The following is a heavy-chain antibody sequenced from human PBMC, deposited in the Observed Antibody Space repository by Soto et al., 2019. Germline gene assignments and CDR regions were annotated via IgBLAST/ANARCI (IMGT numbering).Heavy chain of an antibody. CDR3: AKGGRQWLVTSDFNY. Sequence: VQLLESEGGVVQPGRSLRLSCAASGFTFSDYAMHWVSQAPGKGLEWVAVVSHDGRNTHYADSVKGRFTISRDSSKNKVSLEMTSLRAEDTAVYYCAKGGRQWLVTSDFNYWGQGALVTVSS. V-gene: IGHV3-30*18. CDR1: GFTFSDYA. J-gene: IGHJ4*02. CDR2: VSHDGRNT. D-gene: IGHD6-19*01.